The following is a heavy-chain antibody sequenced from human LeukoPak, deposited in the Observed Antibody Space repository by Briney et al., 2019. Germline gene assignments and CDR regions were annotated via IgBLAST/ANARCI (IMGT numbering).Heavy chain of an antibody. CDR1: GFTFSNYW. J-gene: IGHJ4*02. CDR2: VNSDGSSA. CDR3: ARETIYDFRSDYHIDY. Sequence: PGGSLRLSCVASGFTFSNYWMHWVRQAPGKGLVWVSRVNSDGSSATYADSVKGRFTIARDNAKNTVYLQMNSLRAEDTAVYYCARETIYDFRSDYHIDYWGQGTLVTASS. V-gene: IGHV3-74*03. D-gene: IGHD3-3*01.